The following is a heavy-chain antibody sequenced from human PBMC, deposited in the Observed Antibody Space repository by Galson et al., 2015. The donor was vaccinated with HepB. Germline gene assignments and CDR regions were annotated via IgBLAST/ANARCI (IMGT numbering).Heavy chain of an antibody. CDR3: ARFYSGSYFDY. CDR2: IYPDDSDI. J-gene: IGHJ4*02. CDR1: GYSFTSQW. Sequence: QSGAEVKKPGESLKISCKGSGYSFTSQWIAWVRRMPGKGLEWMGIIYPDDSDIRYSPSFQGQVTISADKSISTAYLQWSSLKASDTAMYYCARFYSGSYFDYWGQGALVTVSS. V-gene: IGHV5-51*01. D-gene: IGHD1-26*01.